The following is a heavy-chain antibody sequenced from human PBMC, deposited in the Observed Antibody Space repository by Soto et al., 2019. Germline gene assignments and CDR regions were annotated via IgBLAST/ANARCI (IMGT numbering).Heavy chain of an antibody. J-gene: IGHJ4*02. CDR1: GFSLSTSGVG. Sequence: QITLKESGPTLVKPTQTLTLTCTFSGFSLSTSGVGVGWIRQPPGKALEWLALIYWDDDKRYSPSLKSRLTITQDTSKNQVVLTMTNMDPVDTATYYCAHSLIPNWGSRGAFDYGGQGTLVTVSS. CDR3: AHSLIPNWGSRGAFDY. V-gene: IGHV2-5*02. CDR2: IYWDDDK. D-gene: IGHD7-27*01.